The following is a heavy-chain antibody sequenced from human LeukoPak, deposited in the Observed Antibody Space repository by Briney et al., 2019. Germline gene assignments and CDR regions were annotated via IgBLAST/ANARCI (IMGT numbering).Heavy chain of an antibody. CDR1: GFTFSSYS. D-gene: IGHD6-13*01. J-gene: IGHJ1*01. CDR3: ARGAAAGTTDFQH. V-gene: IGHV3-21*01. Sequence: GGSLRLSCAASGFTFSSYSMNWVRQAPGKGLEWVSSISSSSSYIYYADSVKGRFTISRDNAKNSLYLQMNSLRAEDTAVYYCARGAAAGTTDFQHWGQGTLVTVSS. CDR2: ISSSSSYI.